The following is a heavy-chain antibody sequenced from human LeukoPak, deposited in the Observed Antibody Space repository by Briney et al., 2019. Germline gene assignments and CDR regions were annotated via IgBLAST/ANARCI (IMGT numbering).Heavy chain of an antibody. CDR2: INHSGST. J-gene: IGHJ6*02. CDR1: GGSFSGYY. D-gene: IGHD5-18*01. V-gene: IGHV4-34*01. Sequence: SETLSLTCAVYGGSFSGYYWSWIRQPPGKGLEWIGEINHSGSTNYNPSLKSRVTISVDTSKNQFSLKLSSVTAADTAVYYCANRIQLWSALGVWGQGTTVTVSS. CDR3: ANRIQLWSALGV.